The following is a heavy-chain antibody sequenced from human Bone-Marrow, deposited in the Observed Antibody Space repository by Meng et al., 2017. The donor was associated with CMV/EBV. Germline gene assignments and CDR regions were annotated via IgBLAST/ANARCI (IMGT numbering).Heavy chain of an antibody. D-gene: IGHD3-3*01. CDR3: ANNFWSGYYDY. V-gene: IGHV3-23*01. CDR2: ISGSGGST. J-gene: IGHJ4*02. CDR1: GFTVSSNY. Sequence: GGSLRLSCAASGFTVSSNYMSWVRQAPGKGLEWVSAISGSGGSTYYADSVKGRFTISRDNSKNTLYLQMNSLRAEDTAVYYCANNFWSGYYDYWGQGTLVTVSS.